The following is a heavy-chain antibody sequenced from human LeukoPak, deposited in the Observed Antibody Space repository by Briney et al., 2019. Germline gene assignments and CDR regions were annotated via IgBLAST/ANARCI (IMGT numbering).Heavy chain of an antibody. CDR2: INHSGST. CDR3: ASSDSSGYFDY. J-gene: IGHJ4*02. CDR1: GGSFTGYF. D-gene: IGHD3-22*01. V-gene: IGHV4-34*01. Sequence: PSETLSLTCAVYGGSFTGYFLSWIRQPPGKGLEWLGEINHSGSTNYNPSLKSRVTISIDTSKNQFSLKLSSVTAADTAVYYCASSDSSGYFDYWGQGTLVTVSS.